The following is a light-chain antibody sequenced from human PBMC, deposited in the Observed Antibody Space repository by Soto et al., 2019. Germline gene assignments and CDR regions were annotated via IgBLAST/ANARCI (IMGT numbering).Light chain of an antibody. CDR2: GAS. Sequence: EIVLTQSPGTLSLSPWERATLSCRASQSVSSTYLGWYQQKPGQAPRLLISGASSRATGIPDRFSGSGSGTDFTLTISRLAPEDFAVYYCQQYGSIPFTFGPGTKVDIK. CDR3: QQYGSIPFT. V-gene: IGKV3-20*01. J-gene: IGKJ3*01. CDR1: QSVSSTY.